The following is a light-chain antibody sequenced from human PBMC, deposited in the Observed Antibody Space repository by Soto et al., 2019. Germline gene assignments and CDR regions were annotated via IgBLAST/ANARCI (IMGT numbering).Light chain of an antibody. Sequence: DIVMTQSPESLAVSLGERATINCKSSQSVLYSSNNNNYLAWYQQKPGHPPKRLIYWASTRESGVPDRFSGSGSGTDFTLTISSLQAEDVAIYYCQQYYSTPLTFGGGTKVEIK. CDR3: QQYYSTPLT. V-gene: IGKV4-1*01. CDR2: WAS. J-gene: IGKJ4*01. CDR1: QSVLYSSNNNNY.